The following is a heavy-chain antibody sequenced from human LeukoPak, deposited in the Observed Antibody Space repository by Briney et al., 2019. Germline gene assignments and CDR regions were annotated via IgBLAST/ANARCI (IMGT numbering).Heavy chain of an antibody. J-gene: IGHJ4*02. D-gene: IGHD6-19*01. CDR3: ARGLGVAGTGDFDY. CDR1: GGSISSYY. Sequence: SETLSLTCTVSGGSISSYYWSWIRQPPGKGLEWIGYIYYSGSTNYNPSLKSRVTISVDTSKNQFSLKLSSVTAADTAVYYCARGLGVAGTGDFDYWGQGTLVTVSS. V-gene: IGHV4-59*01. CDR2: IYYSGST.